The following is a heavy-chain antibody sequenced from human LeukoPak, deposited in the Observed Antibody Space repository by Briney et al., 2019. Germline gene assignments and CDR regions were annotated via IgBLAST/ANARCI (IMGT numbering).Heavy chain of an antibody. CDR3: AKDLFTSNWFYFDH. D-gene: IGHD6-13*01. V-gene: IGHV3-30*02. CDR1: GFTFSSYG. J-gene: IGHJ4*02. Sequence: PGGSLRLSCAASGFTFSSYGIHWVRQAPGKGLEWVAFIRHDGSTKYYADSVKGRFTISRDNSKNTLYLQMNSLRAEDTVVYYCAKDLFTSNWFYFDHWGQGTLVTVSS. CDR2: IRHDGSTK.